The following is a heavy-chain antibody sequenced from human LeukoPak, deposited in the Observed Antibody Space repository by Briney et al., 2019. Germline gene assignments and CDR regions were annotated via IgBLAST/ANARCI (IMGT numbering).Heavy chain of an antibody. J-gene: IGHJ4*02. CDR2: INHSGST. V-gene: IGHV4-34*01. CDR1: GGSFSGYY. D-gene: IGHD6-13*01. CDR3: ARGLPTQGIAAAGTWGFDY. Sequence: SETLSLTCAVYGGSFSGYYWSWIRQPPGKGLEWIGEINHSGSTNYNPSLKSRVTISVDTSKNQFSLKLSSVTAADTAVYYCARGLPTQGIAAAGTWGFDYWGQGTLVTVSS.